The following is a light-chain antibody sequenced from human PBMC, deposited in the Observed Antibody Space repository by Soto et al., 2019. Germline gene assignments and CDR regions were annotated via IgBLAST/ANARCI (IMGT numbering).Light chain of an antibody. CDR1: ESVGSH. V-gene: IGKV3-15*01. CDR2: GVS. Sequence: DTVMTQSPSTLSVSPGETATHSCRASESVGSHLAWYQQKGGQAPRLLIYGVSTRATGIPARFRGSGSETDFTLTISSVQSEDAAIYFCQQYDNWPPWTFGQGTRWIS. J-gene: IGKJ1*01. CDR3: QQYDNWPPWT.